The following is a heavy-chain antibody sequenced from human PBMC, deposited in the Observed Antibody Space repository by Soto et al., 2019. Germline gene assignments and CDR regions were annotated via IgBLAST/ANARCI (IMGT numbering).Heavy chain of an antibody. CDR1: GGSVSSGSYY. CDR3: ARYRGSSLGFDP. D-gene: IGHD1-26*01. Sequence: SLTCTVSGGSVSSGSYYWSWIRQPPGKGLEWIGYIYYSGSTNYNPSLKSRVTISVDTSKNQFSLKLSSVTAADTAMYYCARYRGSSLGFDPWGQGTLVTVSS. J-gene: IGHJ5*02. V-gene: IGHV4-61*01. CDR2: IYYSGST.